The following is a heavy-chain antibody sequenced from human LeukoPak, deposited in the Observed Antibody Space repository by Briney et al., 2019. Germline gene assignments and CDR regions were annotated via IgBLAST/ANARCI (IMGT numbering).Heavy chain of an antibody. CDR1: GYSFTSYW. Sequence: GESLKISCKGSGYSFTSYWIGWVRQAPGQGLEWMGWISAYNGNTNYAQKLQGRVTMTTDTSTSTAYMELRSLRSDDTAVYYCARDLPPDYWGQGTLVTVSS. CDR3: ARDLPPDY. J-gene: IGHJ4*02. V-gene: IGHV1-18*04. CDR2: ISAYNGNT.